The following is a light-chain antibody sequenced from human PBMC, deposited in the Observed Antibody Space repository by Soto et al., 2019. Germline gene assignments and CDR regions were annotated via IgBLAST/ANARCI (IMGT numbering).Light chain of an antibody. J-gene: IGLJ1*01. CDR3: QSYDSSMSVLYV. CDR2: GNS. CDR1: SSNIGAGYD. Sequence: QCVLTQPPSVSGAPWQRVTISCTGSSSNIGAGYDVHWYQQLPGTAPKLLIYGNSNRPSGVPDRFSGSKSGTSASLAITGLQAEDEADYYCQSYDSSMSVLYVFGTGTKVTVL. V-gene: IGLV1-40*01.